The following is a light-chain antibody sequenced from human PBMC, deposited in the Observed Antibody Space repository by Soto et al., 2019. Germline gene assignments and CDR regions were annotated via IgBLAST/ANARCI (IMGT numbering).Light chain of an antibody. CDR2: GAS. Sequence: DIQMTPAPSFLSAPLGARAILTSRASQSIGKHLNWYQQRRRKAPKFLIYGASTLPIVLSAVFTGDGSGSYFTLTLNSLHSELFASFFWERSYSSSDTFGQGTRVEIK. CDR3: ERSYSSSDT. V-gene: IGKV1-39*01. J-gene: IGKJ5*01. CDR1: QSIGKH.